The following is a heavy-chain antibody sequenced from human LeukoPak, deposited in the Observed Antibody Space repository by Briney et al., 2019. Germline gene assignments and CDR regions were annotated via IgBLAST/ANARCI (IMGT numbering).Heavy chain of an antibody. Sequence: GGTLRLSCAASGFTFSSYGMSWVRQAPGKGLEWVSAISSGGSTYYADSVKGRFTISRDNAKNTLYLQVNSLRAEDTAVYYCAQGGSPGAFDYWGQGTLVTVSS. J-gene: IGHJ4*02. V-gene: IGHV3-23*01. CDR1: GFTFSSYG. D-gene: IGHD1-26*01. CDR2: ISSGGST. CDR3: AQGGSPGAFDY.